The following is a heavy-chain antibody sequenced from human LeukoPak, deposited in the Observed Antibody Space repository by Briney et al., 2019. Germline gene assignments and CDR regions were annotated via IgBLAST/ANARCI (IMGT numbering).Heavy chain of an antibody. CDR3: ARVRLTKLYYFDY. Sequence: SETLSLTCTVSGYSISSGYYWGWIRQPPGKGLEWIGSIYHSGSTYYNPSLKSRVTISVDTSKNQFSLELSSVTAADTAVYYCARVRLTKLYYFDYWGQGTLVTVSS. CDR1: GYSISSGYY. CDR2: IYHSGST. J-gene: IGHJ4*02. V-gene: IGHV4-38-2*02. D-gene: IGHD5-12*01.